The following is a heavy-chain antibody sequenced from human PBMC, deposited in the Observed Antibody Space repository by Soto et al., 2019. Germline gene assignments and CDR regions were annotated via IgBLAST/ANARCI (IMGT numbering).Heavy chain of an antibody. V-gene: IGHV3-33*01. J-gene: IGHJ4*02. CDR3: VRDGIGGFDY. CDR1: GFTFRNYV. D-gene: IGHD3-10*01. Sequence: QVQLVESGGGVVQPGRSLRLSCVASGFTFRNYVLQWVRKAPGKGLEWVAVIWDDGSNKSYADSVKGRFAVSRDNSKNTLFLQMNSLRAEDTAVYYCVRDGIGGFDYWGQGTLVTVSS. CDR2: IWDDGSNK.